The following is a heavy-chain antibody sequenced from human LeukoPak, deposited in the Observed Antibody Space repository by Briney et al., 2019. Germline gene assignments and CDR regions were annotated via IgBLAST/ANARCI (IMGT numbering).Heavy chain of an antibody. CDR1: GGSISSYY. V-gene: IGHV4-59*08. J-gene: IGHJ4*02. CDR2: IYYSGST. D-gene: IGHD2-2*01. CDR3: ARHEGGVVPAAYHFDY. Sequence: PSETLSLTCTVSGGSISSYYWSWIRQPPGKGLEWIGYIYYSGSTNYNPSLKSRVTISVDTSKNQFSLKLSSVTAADTAVYYCARHEGGVVPAAYHFDYWGQGTLVTVSS.